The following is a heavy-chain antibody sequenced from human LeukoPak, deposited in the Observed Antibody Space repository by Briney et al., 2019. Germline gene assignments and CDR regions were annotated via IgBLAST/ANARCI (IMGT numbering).Heavy chain of an antibody. Sequence: GGSLRLSCAASGFTVSSIFMSWVRQAPGKGLEWVSIIYSNGDTYYADSLKGRFTISRDNSKNTLYLQMNSLRAEDTAVYYCARGSSGPFGYWGQGTLVTVPS. V-gene: IGHV3-53*01. CDR3: ARGSSGPFGY. J-gene: IGHJ4*02. CDR1: GFTVSSIF. CDR2: IYSNGDT. D-gene: IGHD1-26*01.